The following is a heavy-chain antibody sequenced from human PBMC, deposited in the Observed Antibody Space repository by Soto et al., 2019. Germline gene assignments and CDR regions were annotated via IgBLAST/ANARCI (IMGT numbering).Heavy chain of an antibody. V-gene: IGHV4-31*03. CDR2: ISYSGST. J-gene: IGHJ4*02. D-gene: IGHD5-12*01. CDR1: GASISNNGYY. CDR3: ARGSGYDRDFDY. Sequence: KASETLSLTCTVSGASISNNGYYWSWIRQHPGKGLEWIGYISYSGSTFYNPSLKSRLTMSLDTSKNQFSLKLNSVTAADTAVYYCARGSGYDRDFDYWGQGT.